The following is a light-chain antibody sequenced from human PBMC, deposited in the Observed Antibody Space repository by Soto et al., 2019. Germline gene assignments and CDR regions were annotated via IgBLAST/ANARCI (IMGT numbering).Light chain of an antibody. CDR2: EVS. CDR1: SSDVCGYNY. Sequence: QSALTQPASVSVSPGQSITISCTGTSSDVCGYNYVSWYQQHPGNAPKLMIYEVSKRPSGVYNRFSGSKSGNTASLTISGLQAEDEADYYCSSYTSSSTLYVFGTGTKLPVL. J-gene: IGLJ1*01. CDR3: SSYTSSSTLYV. V-gene: IGLV2-14*01.